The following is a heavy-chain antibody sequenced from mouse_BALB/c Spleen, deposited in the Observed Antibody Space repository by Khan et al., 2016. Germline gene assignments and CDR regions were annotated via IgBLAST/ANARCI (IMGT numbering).Heavy chain of an antibody. CDR2: INTYSGES. V-gene: IGHV9-3-1*01. D-gene: IGHD1-1*01. Sequence: QIQLVQSGPELKKPGKTVKISCKASGYTFTNYGMNWVKQALGKGITWMGWINTYSGESTYADDFKGRFAFSLETSANTAYLQINNLKNEDTATYFCASYRYTDGSSRCFDVWGAGTTVTVSS. CDR1: GYTFTNYG. CDR3: ASYRYTDGSSRCFDV. J-gene: IGHJ1*01.